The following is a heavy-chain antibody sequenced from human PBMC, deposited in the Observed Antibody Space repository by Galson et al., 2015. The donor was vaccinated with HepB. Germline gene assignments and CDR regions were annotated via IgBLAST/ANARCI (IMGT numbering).Heavy chain of an antibody. D-gene: IGHD2-2*01. Sequence: SVKVSCKASGYTFTSYAMHWVRQAPGQRLEWMGWINAGNGNTKYSQKFQGRVTITRDTSASTAYMELSSLRSEDTAVYYCARDLGYQLPLYYFDYWGQGTLVTVSS. CDR2: INAGNGNT. CDR1: GYTFTSYA. CDR3: ARDLGYQLPLYYFDY. V-gene: IGHV1-3*01. J-gene: IGHJ4*02.